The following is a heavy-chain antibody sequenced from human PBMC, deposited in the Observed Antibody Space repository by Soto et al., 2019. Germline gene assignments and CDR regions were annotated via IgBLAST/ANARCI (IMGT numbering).Heavy chain of an antibody. D-gene: IGHD6-19*01. Sequence: QVQLVQSGTEVKKPGASVKVSCKASGYTFNNYYIHWVRQAPGQGLEWMGVINPSGGSTNYAQKLQGRVTVTRDTSTSTVHMELTSLRSEDTGVYFCAREWVSSGMNDHWGQGTLVTVSS. CDR2: INPSGGST. J-gene: IGHJ4*02. CDR1: GYTFNNYY. V-gene: IGHV1-46*02. CDR3: AREWVSSGMNDH.